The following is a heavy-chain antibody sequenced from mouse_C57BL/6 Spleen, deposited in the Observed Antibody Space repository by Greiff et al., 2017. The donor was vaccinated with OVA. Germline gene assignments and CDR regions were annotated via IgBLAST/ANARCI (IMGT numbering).Heavy chain of an antibody. V-gene: IGHV2-9-1*01. Sequence: VQLQQSGPGLVAPSQSLSITCTVSGFSLTSYAISWVRQPPGQGLEWLGVIWTGGGTNYNSALKPRLSISKDNSKSQVFLKMNSLQTDDTARYYCARNYYGSSYWYFDVWGTGTTVTVSS. CDR2: IWTGGGT. J-gene: IGHJ1*03. CDR1: GFSLTSYA. D-gene: IGHD1-1*01. CDR3: ARNYYGSSYWYFDV.